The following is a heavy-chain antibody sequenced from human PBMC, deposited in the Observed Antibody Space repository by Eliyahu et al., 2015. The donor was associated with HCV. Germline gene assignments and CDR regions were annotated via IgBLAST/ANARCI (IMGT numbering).Heavy chain of an antibody. J-gene: IGHJ4*02. CDR1: GXSISSSSDY. V-gene: IGHV4-39*02. Sequence: QLQLQESGPELVKPSETLSLTCSVSGXSISSSSDYWAWIRQPPGKGLEWIATVYHSGSTHYNPSLQSRVTISVDTSKNQFSLKLSSVTAADTAVYYCARDHCTNIACRTLDYWGQGTLVTVSS. D-gene: IGHD2-8*01. CDR3: ARDHCTNIACRTLDY. CDR2: VYHSGST.